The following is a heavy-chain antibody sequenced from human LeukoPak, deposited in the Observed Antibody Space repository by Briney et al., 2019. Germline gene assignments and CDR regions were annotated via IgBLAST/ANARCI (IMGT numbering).Heavy chain of an antibody. V-gene: IGHV1-69*06. CDR3: ASKPRSSWYMTDAFDI. CDR2: IIPIFGTA. J-gene: IGHJ3*02. Sequence: SVKVSCKASGGTFSSYAISWVRQAPGQGLEWMGGIIPIFGTANYAQKFQGRVTITADRSTSTAYMELSSLRSEDTAVYYCASKPRSSWYMTDAFDIWGQGTMVTVSS. CDR1: GGTFSSYA. D-gene: IGHD6-13*01.